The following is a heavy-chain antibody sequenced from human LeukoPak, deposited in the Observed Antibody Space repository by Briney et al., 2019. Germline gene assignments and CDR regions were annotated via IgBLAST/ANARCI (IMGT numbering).Heavy chain of an antibody. D-gene: IGHD1-26*01. V-gene: IGHV3-9*01. J-gene: IGHJ4*02. CDR3: ARGLGWEYYYFDY. CDR2: ISWNSGSI. Sequence: TGRSLRLGGAASGFNFDDYAMHWVQQASGKGLDCPTGISWNSGSIGYADSVKGRFTISRDNAKNSLYLQMNSLRAEDTAVYYCARGLGWEYYYFDYWGQGTLVTVSS. CDR1: GFNFDDYA.